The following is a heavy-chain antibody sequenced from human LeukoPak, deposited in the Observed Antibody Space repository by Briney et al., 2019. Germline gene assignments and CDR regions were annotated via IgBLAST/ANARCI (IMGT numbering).Heavy chain of an antibody. J-gene: IGHJ4*02. CDR1: GFTFSTYG. CDR3: AVHNSGFCY. CDR2: ISDSGDST. Sequence: PGGSLRLSCAASGFTFSTYGMSWVRQAPGRGLEWVSSISDSGDSTYYADSVKGRFTISRDNSKNTLYLQMNSLRAEDTAVYYCAVHNSGFCYWGQGTQVTVSS. D-gene: IGHD3-22*01. V-gene: IGHV3-23*01.